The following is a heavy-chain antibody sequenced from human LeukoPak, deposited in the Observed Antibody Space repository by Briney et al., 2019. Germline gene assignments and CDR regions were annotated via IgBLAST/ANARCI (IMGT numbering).Heavy chain of an antibody. D-gene: IGHD5-18*01. J-gene: IGHJ4*02. CDR3: AKDPYSYGSYFDY. Sequence: TGGSLRLSCAASGFTFSSYAMSWVRQAPGKGLEWVSAISGGGGSTYYADSVKGQFTISRDNSKNTLYLQMNSLRAEDTAVYYCAKDPYSYGSYFDYWGQGTLVTVSS. CDR2: ISGGGGST. CDR1: GFTFSSYA. V-gene: IGHV3-23*01.